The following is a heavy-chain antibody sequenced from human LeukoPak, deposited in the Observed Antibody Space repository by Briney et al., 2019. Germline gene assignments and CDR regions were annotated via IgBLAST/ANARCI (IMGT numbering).Heavy chain of an antibody. V-gene: IGHV4-61*01. D-gene: IGHD6-19*01. CDR1: AGSISLYDTYY. CDR3: ARQRDSGWYRAPFDY. J-gene: IGHJ4*02. Sequence: PSETLSLTCTVSAGSISLYDTYYWSWIRQPPGKGLEWIGYIYYSGSTNYNPSLKSRVTISVDTSKNQFSLKLSSVTAADTAVYYCARQRDSGWYRAPFDYWGQGTLVTVSS. CDR2: IYYSGST.